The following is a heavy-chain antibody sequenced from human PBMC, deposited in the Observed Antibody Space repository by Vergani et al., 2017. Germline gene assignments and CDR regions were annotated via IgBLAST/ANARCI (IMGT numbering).Heavy chain of an antibody. CDR3: AKAGSVTSGSLQYNFYMDV. CDR1: GFKFSQFG. Sequence: QVQLVESGGGVVQPGTSLRLSCEASGFKFSQFGMHWVRQGPGKGLEWVAFISYDGSKTQYADSEKGRVTISRDNSKNTLDLQMNSLRTQDTAVYYCAKAGSVTSGSLQYNFYMDVWGKGTTVTVS. J-gene: IGHJ6*03. D-gene: IGHD3-10*01. V-gene: IGHV3-30*18. CDR2: ISYDGSKT.